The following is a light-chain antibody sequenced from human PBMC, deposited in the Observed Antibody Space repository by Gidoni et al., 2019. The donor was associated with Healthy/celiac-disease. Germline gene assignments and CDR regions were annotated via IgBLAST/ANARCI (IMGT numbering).Light chain of an antibody. CDR2: DAS. J-gene: IGKJ2*01. Sequence: DIVLTPSPATLSLSPGERATLACRASQSVSSSLAWYQQKPGQAPRLLIYDASNRATGIPARFSGSGSGTDFTLTISSLEPEDFAVYYCQQRSNWPPLYTFGQGTKLEIK. CDR1: QSVSSS. CDR3: QQRSNWPPLYT. V-gene: IGKV3-11*01.